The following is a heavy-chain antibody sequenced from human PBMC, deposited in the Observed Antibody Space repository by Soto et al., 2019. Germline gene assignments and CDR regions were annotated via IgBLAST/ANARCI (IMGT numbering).Heavy chain of an antibody. CDR2: IRSKPNNYAT. D-gene: IGHD3-3*01. J-gene: IGHJ6*03. V-gene: IGHV3-73*01. CDR1: GFTFSGSA. Sequence: EVQLVESGGGLVQPGGSLKLSCAASGFTFSGSAMHWVRQASGKGLEWVGRIRSKPNNYATAYGASVKGRFTISRDDSKYTSDLQMNSLNTEDTAVYYCSRQASDFWSGKPQYYMDVWGKGTTVTVSS. CDR3: SRQASDFWSGKPQYYMDV.